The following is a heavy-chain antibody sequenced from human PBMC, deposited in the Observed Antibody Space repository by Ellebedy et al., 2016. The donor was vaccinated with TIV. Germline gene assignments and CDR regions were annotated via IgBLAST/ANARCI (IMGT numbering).Heavy chain of an antibody. CDR1: GFTFNDYA. V-gene: IGHV3-30*18. CDR3: SNGGDEPDF. J-gene: IGHJ4*02. CDR2: ISADGSKK. Sequence: GESLKISXVGSGFTFNDYAMHWVRRAPGKGIEWVAVISADGSKKFYAESLKGRFTISRDDSKRTVYMQMNRLRRDDTAVYYCSNGGDEPDFWGQGTLV.